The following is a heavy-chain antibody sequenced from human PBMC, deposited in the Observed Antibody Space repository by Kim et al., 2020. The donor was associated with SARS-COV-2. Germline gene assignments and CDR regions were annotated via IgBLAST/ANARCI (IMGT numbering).Heavy chain of an antibody. V-gene: IGHV3-33*06. CDR3: AKDAGYSGSQFDY. Sequence: YADSVKGRFTISRDNSKNTLYLQMNSLRAEDTAVYYCAKDAGYSGSQFDYWGQGTLVTVSS. D-gene: IGHD1-26*01. J-gene: IGHJ4*02.